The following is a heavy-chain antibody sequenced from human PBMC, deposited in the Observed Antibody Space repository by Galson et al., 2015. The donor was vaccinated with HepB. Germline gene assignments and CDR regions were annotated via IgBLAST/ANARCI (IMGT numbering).Heavy chain of an antibody. D-gene: IGHD5-12*01. CDR1: GFSFSSYA. V-gene: IGHV3-23*01. Sequence: SLRLSCAASGFSFSSYAMSWVRQAPGKGLEWVSGIIGSGSSTYYADSVKGRFTISRDNSKNTLHLQVNSLRAEDTAVYYCAKCSGYDIYSDHFDYWGQGTLVTVSS. CDR2: IIGSGSST. J-gene: IGHJ4*02. CDR3: AKCSGYDIYSDHFDY.